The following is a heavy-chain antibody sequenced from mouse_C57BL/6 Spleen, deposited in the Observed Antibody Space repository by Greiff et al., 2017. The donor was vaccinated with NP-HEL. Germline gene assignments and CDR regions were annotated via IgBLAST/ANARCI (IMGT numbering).Heavy chain of an antibody. CDR3: TRGYGSSSAWFAY. V-gene: IGHV14-1*01. Sequence: EVKLMESGAELVRPGASVKLSCTASGFNIKDYYMHWVKQRPEQGLEWIGRIDPEDGDTEYAPKFQGKATMTADTSSNTAYLQLSSLTSEDTAVYYCTRGYGSSSAWFAYWGQGTLVTVSA. D-gene: IGHD1-1*01. CDR2: IDPEDGDT. CDR1: GFNIKDYY. J-gene: IGHJ3*01.